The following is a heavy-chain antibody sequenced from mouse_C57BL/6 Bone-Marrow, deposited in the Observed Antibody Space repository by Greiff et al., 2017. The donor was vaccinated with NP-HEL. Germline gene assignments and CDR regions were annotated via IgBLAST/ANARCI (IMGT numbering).Heavy chain of an antibody. CDR3: TTSSDLIPNYFDY. D-gene: IGHD1-3*01. J-gene: IGHJ2*01. V-gene: IGHV14-1*01. Sequence: VQLQQSGAELVRPGASVKLSCTASGFNIKDYYMHWVKQRPEQGLEWIGRIDPEDGDTEYAPKFQGKATMTADTSSNTAYLQLSSLTSEDTAVYYCTTSSDLIPNYFDYWGQGTTLTVSS. CDR1: GFNIKDYY. CDR2: IDPEDGDT.